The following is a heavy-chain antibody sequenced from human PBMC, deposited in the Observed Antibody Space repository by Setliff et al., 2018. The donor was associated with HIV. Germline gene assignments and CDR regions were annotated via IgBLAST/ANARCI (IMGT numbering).Heavy chain of an antibody. CDR2: INPNSGDT. CDR1: GYTFIGHY. Sequence: ASVKVSCKVSGYTFIGHYIHWVRQAPGQGLEWMGWINPNSGDTKYAQKFQDRVSLTRDTSLSTAYMELSSLTSDDTAIYYCARDMFEIWERSLAKGDEFDPWGQGSLVTVSS. D-gene: IGHD3-10*02. CDR3: ARDMFEIWERSLAKGDEFDP. J-gene: IGHJ5*02. V-gene: IGHV1-2*02.